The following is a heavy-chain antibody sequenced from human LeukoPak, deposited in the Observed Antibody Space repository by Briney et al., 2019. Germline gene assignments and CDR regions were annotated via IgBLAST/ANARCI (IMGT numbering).Heavy chain of an antibody. CDR3: AKQPKHVKVLRYFDWLLKEGGGFDY. J-gene: IGHJ4*02. V-gene: IGHV4-34*01. D-gene: IGHD3-9*01. Sequence: PSETLSLTCAVYGGSFSGYYWSWIRQPPGKGLEWIGEINHSGSTNYNPSLKSRVTISVDTSKNQFSLKLSSVTAADTAVYYCAKQPKHVKVLRYFDWLLKEGGGFDYWGQGTLVTVSS. CDR1: GGSFSGYY. CDR2: INHSGST.